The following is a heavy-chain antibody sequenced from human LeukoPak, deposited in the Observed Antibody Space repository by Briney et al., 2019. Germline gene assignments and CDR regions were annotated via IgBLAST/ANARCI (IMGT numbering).Heavy chain of an antibody. D-gene: IGHD3-10*01. J-gene: IGHJ4*02. CDR2: INSDGSST. Sequence: GGSLRLSCAASGFTFDDYTMHWVRQAPGKGLVWVSRINSDGSSTSYADSVKGRFTISRDNAKNTLYLQMNSLRAEDTAVYYCARVDDYYGSGSYYNLPDYWGQGTLVTVSS. CDR1: GFTFDDYT. V-gene: IGHV3-74*01. CDR3: ARVDDYYGSGSYYNLPDY.